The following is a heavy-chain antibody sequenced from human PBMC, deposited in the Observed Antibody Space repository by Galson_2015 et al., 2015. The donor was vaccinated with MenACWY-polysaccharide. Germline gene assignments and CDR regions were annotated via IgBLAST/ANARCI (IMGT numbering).Heavy chain of an antibody. J-gene: IGHJ4*02. Sequence: SLRLSCAASGFTFSSYWMSWVRQAPGEGLEWVAHIKRDESEKYYVDSVKGRFAISRDNSKNSLYLQMNSLRAEDTAVYSCAKVGPRSSLTMGIDYWGQGTLVTVSS. CDR2: IKRDESEK. V-gene: IGHV3-7*03. CDR3: AKVGPRSSLTMGIDY. D-gene: IGHD6-13*01. CDR1: GFTFSSYW.